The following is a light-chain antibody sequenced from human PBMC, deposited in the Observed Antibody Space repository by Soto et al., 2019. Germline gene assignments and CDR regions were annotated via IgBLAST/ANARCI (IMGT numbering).Light chain of an antibody. CDR1: SSDVGGYNY. V-gene: IGLV2-14*01. CDR2: EVS. J-gene: IGLJ1*01. Sequence: QSALTQPASVSGSPGQSITISCTGTSSDVGGYNYVSWYQQHPGQAPKLMIYEVSNRPSGVSNRFSGSKSGNTASLTIFEVQAGDAADYYCSSYTSSSTLEGVFGTGTKLTVL. CDR3: SSYTSSSTLEGV.